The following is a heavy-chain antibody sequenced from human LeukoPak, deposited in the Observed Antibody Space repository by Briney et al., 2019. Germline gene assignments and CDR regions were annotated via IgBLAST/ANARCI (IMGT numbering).Heavy chain of an antibody. D-gene: IGHD1-7*01. CDR3: ARGAWVEVRRAAFYI. Sequence: ASVKVSCKASGYTFTSYDINWVRQAPGQGLEWMGWMNPNSGNTDYAQKLQGRVTMTRNTSTTTAYMALSSLRSEDTAVYYCARGAWVEVRRAAFYIWGQGTMVTVSS. V-gene: IGHV1-8*01. CDR1: GYTFTSYD. CDR2: MNPNSGNT. J-gene: IGHJ3*02.